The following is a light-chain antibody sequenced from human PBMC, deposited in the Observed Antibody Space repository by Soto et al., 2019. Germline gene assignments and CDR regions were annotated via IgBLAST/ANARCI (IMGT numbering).Light chain of an antibody. CDR3: AAWDDSLSGVV. Sequence: QLVLTQPPSASGTPGQRVTISCSGTSTNIGRNPVYWYQQLPGTAPKLLIYGNDQRPSGVPDRFSGSKSGASASLAISGLRSEDEADYYCAAWDDSLSGVVFGGGTQLTVL. J-gene: IGLJ2*01. V-gene: IGLV1-47*02. CDR2: GND. CDR1: STNIGRNP.